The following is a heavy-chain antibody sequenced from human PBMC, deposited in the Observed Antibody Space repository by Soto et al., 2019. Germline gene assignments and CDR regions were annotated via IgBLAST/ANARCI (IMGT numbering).Heavy chain of an antibody. CDR2: IYYSGST. CDR3: ARDRVDSILIGAFDI. V-gene: IGHV4-31*03. D-gene: IGHD3-22*01. CDR1: GGSISSGGYY. Sequence: QVQLQESGPGLVKPSQTLSLTCTVSGGSISSGGYYWSWIRQHPGKGLEWIGYIYYSGSTYYNPSLKRRVTISVDTSKNQFSLKLSSVTAADTAVYYCARDRVDSILIGAFDIWGQGTMVTVSS. J-gene: IGHJ3*02.